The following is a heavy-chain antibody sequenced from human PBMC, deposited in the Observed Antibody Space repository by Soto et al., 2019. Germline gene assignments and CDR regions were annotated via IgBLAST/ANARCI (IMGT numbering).Heavy chain of an antibody. D-gene: IGHD3-9*01. CDR2: INPNSGGT. CDR1: GYTFTGYY. Sequence: ASVKVSCKVAGYTFTGYYMHWVRQAPGQGLEWMGWINPNSGGTNYAQKFQGWVTMTRDTSISTAYMELSRLRSDDTAVYYCERDLMGDILTGYRVGNWFDPRGQGTLVTVSS. CDR3: ERDLMGDILTGYRVGNWFDP. V-gene: IGHV1-2*04. J-gene: IGHJ5*02.